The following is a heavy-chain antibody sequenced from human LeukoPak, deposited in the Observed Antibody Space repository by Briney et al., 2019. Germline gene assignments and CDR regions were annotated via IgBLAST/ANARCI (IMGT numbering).Heavy chain of an antibody. J-gene: IGHJ4*02. D-gene: IGHD6-19*01. CDR3: ARHIREYRSGWYGFGY. CDR1: GGSISSSSYY. Sequence: KPSETLSLTCTVSGGSISSSSYYWGWIRQPPGKGLEWIGSMYNGGSTYYNPSLKSRVTISVDMSKNQFSLKLGSVTAADTAVYYCARHIREYRSGWYGFGYWGQGTLVTVSS. CDR2: MYNGGST. V-gene: IGHV4-39*01.